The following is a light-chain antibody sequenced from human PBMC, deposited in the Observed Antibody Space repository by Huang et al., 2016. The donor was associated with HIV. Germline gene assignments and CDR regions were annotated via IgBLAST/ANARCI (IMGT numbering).Light chain of an antibody. CDR1: QSVGGK. J-gene: IGKJ4*02. CDR3: QQHDTWPPLT. V-gene: IGKV3-15*01. CDR2: GAA. Sequence: ILLTQFPATLSVSPGQSVTLSCRASQSVGGKLAWYQQRPGQAPWLLIYGAATRVPTILARCSGSGSGTEFTLTISGLQSEDFAVYSCQQHDTWPPLTFGGVTKV.